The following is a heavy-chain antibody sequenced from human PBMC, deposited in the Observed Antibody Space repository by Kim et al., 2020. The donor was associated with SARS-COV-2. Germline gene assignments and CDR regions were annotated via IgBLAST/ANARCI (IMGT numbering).Heavy chain of an antibody. J-gene: IGHJ6*03. V-gene: IGHV1-8*01. CDR2: MNPNSGNT. Sequence: ASVKVFCKASGYTFTSYDINWVRQATGQGLEWMGWMNPNSGNTGYAQKFQGRVNMTRNTSISTDYMELSRLRSEDTAVYYCARGELSTIIGVVSYYYYYYMDVWGKGTTVTDSS. CDR1: GYTFTSYD. D-gene: IGHD3-3*01. CDR3: ARGELSTIIGVVSYYYYYYMDV.